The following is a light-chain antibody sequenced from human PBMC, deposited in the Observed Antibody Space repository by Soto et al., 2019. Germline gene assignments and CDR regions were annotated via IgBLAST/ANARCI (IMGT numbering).Light chain of an antibody. J-gene: IGKJ1*01. CDR2: KAS. V-gene: IGKV1-5*03. CDR1: QSISSW. Sequence: DIQMTQSPSTLSASVGDRVTITCRASQSISSWLAWYQQKPGKAPKLLIYKASSLESGVPSRFSGSGSGTEFTLTISSLPPDDFATYYCQQYNSESRTFGQGTKLEIK. CDR3: QQYNSESRT.